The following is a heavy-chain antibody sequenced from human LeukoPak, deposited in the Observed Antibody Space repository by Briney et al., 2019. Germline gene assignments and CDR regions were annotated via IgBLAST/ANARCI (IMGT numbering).Heavy chain of an antibody. CDR1: GFTFSSFR. D-gene: IGHD4/OR15-4a*01. V-gene: IGHV3-74*01. CDR3: ARTHYGGAYGDY. CDR2: INSDGITT. Sequence: QSGGSLRLSCAASGFTFSSFRMHWVRQAPGKGPVWISRINSDGITTTYADSVKGRFTISRDNAKNTLYLQMNSLRAEDTAVYYCARTHYGGAYGDYWGQGTLVIVS. J-gene: IGHJ4*02.